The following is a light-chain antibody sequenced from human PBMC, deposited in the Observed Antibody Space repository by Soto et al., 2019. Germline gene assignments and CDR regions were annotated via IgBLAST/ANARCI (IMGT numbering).Light chain of an antibody. CDR2: EVV. V-gene: IGLV2-8*01. J-gene: IGLJ1*01. Sequence: SALTQPPSASGSPGQSVTISCTGTKSDIGVYDFVSWYQHHPGKAPRLIIYEVVQRPSGVPDRFSGSKSGNTASLTISGLQAEDEADYYCCSYAGSYTHVFGTGTKVTVL. CDR1: KSDIGVYDF. CDR3: CSYAGSYTHV.